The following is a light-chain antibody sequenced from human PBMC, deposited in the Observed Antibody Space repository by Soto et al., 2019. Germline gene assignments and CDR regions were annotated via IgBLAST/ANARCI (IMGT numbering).Light chain of an antibody. Sequence: QSVLSQPPSVSGAPGQRITISCTGSSSNIGANYDVHWYRQVPGTAPKLLMSGDNNRPSGVADRFSGSKSGTSASLAITRLQAGDEADYYCQSYDSSLNRVFGTGTKLTVL. CDR1: SSNIGANYD. CDR3: QSYDSSLNRV. V-gene: IGLV1-40*01. CDR2: GDN. J-gene: IGLJ1*01.